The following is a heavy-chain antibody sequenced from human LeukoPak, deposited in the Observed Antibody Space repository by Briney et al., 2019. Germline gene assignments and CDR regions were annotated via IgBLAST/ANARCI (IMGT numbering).Heavy chain of an antibody. V-gene: IGHV4-34*01. Sequence: SETLSLTCAVYGGSFSGYYWSWIRQPPGKGLEWIGEINHSGSTIYNPSLKSRVTISVDTSKNQFSLKLSSVTAADTAVYYCARGLRYFDWLSGLFDWGQGTLVTVSS. CDR2: INHSGST. CDR1: GGSFSGYY. J-gene: IGHJ4*02. D-gene: IGHD3-9*01. CDR3: ARGLRYFDWLSGLFD.